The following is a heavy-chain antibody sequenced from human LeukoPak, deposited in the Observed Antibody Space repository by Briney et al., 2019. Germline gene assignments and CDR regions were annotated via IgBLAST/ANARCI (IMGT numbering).Heavy chain of an antibody. V-gene: IGHV1-69-2*01. D-gene: IGHD1-26*01. J-gene: IGHJ5*02. CDR1: GYTFTDYY. CDR2: VAPEDGET. CDR3: ATGRVGVTCCWFDP. Sequence: ASVKVSCKVSGYTFTDYYMHWVQQAPGKGLEWMGLVAPEDGETIYAEKFQGRVTITADTSTDTAYMELSSLRSEDTAVYYCATGRVGVTCCWFDPWGQGTLVNLSS.